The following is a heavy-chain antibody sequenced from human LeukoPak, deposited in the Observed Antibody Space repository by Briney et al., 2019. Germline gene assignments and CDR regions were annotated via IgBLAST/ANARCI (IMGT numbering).Heavy chain of an antibody. CDR2: IYYSGST. Sequence: KPSETLSLTCTVSGGSISSYYWSWIRQPPGKGLEWIGYIYYSGSTNYNPSLKSRVTISVDTSKNQFSLKLSSVTAADTAVYYCAAVVVAAKTRGLAFGIWGQGTMVTVSS. CDR3: AAVVVAAKTRGLAFGI. V-gene: IGHV4-59*01. D-gene: IGHD2-15*01. J-gene: IGHJ3*02. CDR1: GGSISSYY.